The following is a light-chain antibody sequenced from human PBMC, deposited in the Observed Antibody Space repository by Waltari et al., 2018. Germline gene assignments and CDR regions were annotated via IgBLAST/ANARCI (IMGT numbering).Light chain of an antibody. Sequence: EVVLTQSPGTLSLSPGESVTLSCGARESISYLVGWYQQRPGLPPSLIVFDVSKRVTGVPDRFSGRGSGSDFTLTVNRLEPEDFAVYYCQQYSSSPWTFGQGTKLE. CDR3: QQYSSSPWT. CDR2: DVS. V-gene: IGKV3D-20*01. CDR1: ESISYLV. J-gene: IGKJ1*01.